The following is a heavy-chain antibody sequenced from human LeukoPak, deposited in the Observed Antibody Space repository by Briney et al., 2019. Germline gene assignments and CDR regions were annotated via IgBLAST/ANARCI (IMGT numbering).Heavy chain of an antibody. Sequence: GGSLRLSCAASGFTFGSYAMSWVRQAPGKGLDWVASISGSGGSTSYADSVKGRFTISRDNSKNTLYLQMNSLRAEDTAVYYCATRDYCGGDCYFLTTRFDYWGQGDLVTVSS. J-gene: IGHJ4*02. D-gene: IGHD2-21*02. V-gene: IGHV3-23*01. CDR2: ISGSGGST. CDR3: ATRDYCGGDCYFLTTRFDY. CDR1: GFTFGSYA.